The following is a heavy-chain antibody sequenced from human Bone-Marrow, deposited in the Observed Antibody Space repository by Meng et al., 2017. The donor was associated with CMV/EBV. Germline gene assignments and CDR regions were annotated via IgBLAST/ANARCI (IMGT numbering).Heavy chain of an antibody. J-gene: IGHJ4*02. CDR2: ISGSGGST. V-gene: IGHV3-23*01. CDR1: GFTFSSYG. D-gene: IGHD2-2*01. CDR3: AKDLGYCSSTSCYFGLDY. Sequence: GGSLRLSCAASGFTFSSYGMHWVRQAPGKGLEWVSAISGSGGSTYYADSVKGRFTISRDNSKNTLYLQMNSLRAEDTAVYYCAKDLGYCSSTSCYFGLDYWGQGTLVTVSS.